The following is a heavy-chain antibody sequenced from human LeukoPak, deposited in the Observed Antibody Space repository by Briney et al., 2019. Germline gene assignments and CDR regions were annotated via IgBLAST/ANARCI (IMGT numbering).Heavy chain of an antibody. V-gene: IGHV4-38-2*02. CDR1: GYSISNGYY. CDR3: ARDWGSYRPYYFDY. Sequence: SETLSLTCTVSGYSISNGYYWGWIRQPPGKGLEWIGSMFHSGCTDYNPSLKSRVTMSVDTSKNQFSLKLSSVTAADTAVYYCARDWGSYRPYYFDYWGQGTLVTVSS. D-gene: IGHD1-26*01. CDR2: MFHSGCT. J-gene: IGHJ4*02.